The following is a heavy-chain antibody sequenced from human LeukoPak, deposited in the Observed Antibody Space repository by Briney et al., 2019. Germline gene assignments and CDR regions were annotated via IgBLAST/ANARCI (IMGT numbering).Heavy chain of an antibody. V-gene: IGHV3-30*02. Sequence: GGSLRLSCAASGFIFSTFGMHWVRQAPGKGLEWVAFIRYDGNNKYYADSVKGRFTISRDNSKNTLSLQMDSLRAEDTAVYYFAKDRESGYSYGITIDYWGQGTLVTVSS. CDR2: IRYDGNNK. CDR3: AKDRESGYSYGITIDY. D-gene: IGHD5-18*01. J-gene: IGHJ4*02. CDR1: GFIFSTFG.